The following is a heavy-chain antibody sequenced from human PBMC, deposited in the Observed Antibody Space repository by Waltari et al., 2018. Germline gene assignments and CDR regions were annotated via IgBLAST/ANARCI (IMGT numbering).Heavy chain of an antibody. CDR2: IYYSGST. V-gene: IGHV4-31*03. D-gene: IGHD1-26*01. CDR3: AREIGTHPLAYYMDV. J-gene: IGHJ6*03. Sequence: QVQLQESGPGLVKPSQTLSLTCTVSGGSISSGGYYWSWIRPHPGKGLEWIGYIYYSGSTYYNPSLKSRVTISVDTSKNQFSLKLSSVTAADTAVYYCAREIGTHPLAYYMDVWGKGTTVTVSS. CDR1: GGSISSGGYY.